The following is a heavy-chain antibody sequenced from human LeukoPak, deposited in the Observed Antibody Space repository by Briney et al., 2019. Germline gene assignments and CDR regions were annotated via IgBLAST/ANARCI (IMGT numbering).Heavy chain of an antibody. D-gene: IGHD3-16*02. V-gene: IGHV1-24*01. CDR2: FDPEDGET. CDR3: ATTLKTYRKFYYYGMDV. Sequence: GASVKVSCKVSGYTLTELSMHWVRQAPGKGLEWMGGFDPEDGETIYAQKFQGRVTMTEDTSTDTAYMELSSLRSEDTAVYYCATTLKTYRKFYYYGMDVWGQGTTVTVSS. CDR1: GYTLTELS. J-gene: IGHJ6*02.